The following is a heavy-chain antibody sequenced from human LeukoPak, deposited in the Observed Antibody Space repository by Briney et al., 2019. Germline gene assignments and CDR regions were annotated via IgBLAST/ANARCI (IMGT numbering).Heavy chain of an antibody. J-gene: IGHJ3*02. Sequence: SETLSLTCTVSGGSISSSSYYWGWIRQPPGKGLEWIGSIYPSGSTNYNPSLTSRVTMSVDTSKNQFSLKLTSVTAADTAVYYCARDRCAMCALDIWGQGTMVTVSS. CDR2: IYPSGST. CDR1: GGSISSSSYY. V-gene: IGHV4-39*07. D-gene: IGHD5-24*01. CDR3: ARDRCAMCALDI.